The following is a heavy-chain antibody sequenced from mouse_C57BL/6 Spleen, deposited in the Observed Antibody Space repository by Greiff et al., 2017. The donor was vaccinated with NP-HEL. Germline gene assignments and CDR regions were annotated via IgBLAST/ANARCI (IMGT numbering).Heavy chain of an antibody. CDR1: GYTFTDYE. CDR2: IDPETGGT. V-gene: IGHV1-15*01. CDR3: TRFFPSLPAD. Sequence: QVQLKQSGAELVRPGASVTLSCKASGYTFTDYEMHWVKQTPVHGLEWIGAIDPETGGTAYNQKFKGKAILTADKSSSTAYMELRSLTSEDSAVYYCTRFFPSLPADWGQGTLVTVSA. D-gene: IGHD6-1*01. J-gene: IGHJ3*01.